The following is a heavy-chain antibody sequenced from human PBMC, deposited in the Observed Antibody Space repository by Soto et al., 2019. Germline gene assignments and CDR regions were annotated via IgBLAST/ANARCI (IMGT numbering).Heavy chain of an antibody. J-gene: IGHJ4*02. Sequence: SETLSLTCSVSGGSVTGGGYYWSWIRQLPGKGLEWIGYIYHTGSTFYNPSLKSRVAISLDTSKSQFSLKLTSVTAADTAMYYCEGSPARYIFDYWGQGSPVTVSS. CDR2: IYHTGST. CDR3: EGSPARYIFDY. CDR1: GGSVTGGGYY. D-gene: IGHD3-10*01. V-gene: IGHV4-31*03.